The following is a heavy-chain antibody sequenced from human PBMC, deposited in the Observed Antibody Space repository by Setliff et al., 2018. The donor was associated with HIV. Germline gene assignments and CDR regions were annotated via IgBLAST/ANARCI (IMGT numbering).Heavy chain of an antibody. Sequence: ASVKVSCKSSGYTFTDCYIHWVRQAPGQGLEWMGWINPHSGGTYYAQKFQGRVTMTRDTSINTAYVELSRLTSDDTAVYFSARAIREGDVFDIWGQGAVVTVSS. D-gene: IGHD3-10*01. V-gene: IGHV1-2*02. J-gene: IGHJ3*02. CDR3: ARAIREGDVFDI. CDR1: GYTFTDCY. CDR2: INPHSGGT.